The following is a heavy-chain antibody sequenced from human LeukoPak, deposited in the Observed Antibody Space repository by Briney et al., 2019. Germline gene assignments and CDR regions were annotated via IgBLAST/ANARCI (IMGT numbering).Heavy chain of an antibody. CDR3: AKSGDYLWDY. D-gene: IGHD3-16*01. Sequence: SETLSLTCAVSGGSISTNNWWGWVRQPPGKGLEWIGEIYHTGSTNYSPSLRSRVTMSIDKSNNQFSLNLNSVTAAVTAVYYCAKSGDYLWDYWGQGTLVTVSS. J-gene: IGHJ4*02. V-gene: IGHV4-4*02. CDR2: IYHTGST. CDR1: GGSISTNNW.